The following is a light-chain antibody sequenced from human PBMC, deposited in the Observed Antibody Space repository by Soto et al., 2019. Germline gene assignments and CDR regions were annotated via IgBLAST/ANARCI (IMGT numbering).Light chain of an antibody. CDR1: QSVSSN. Sequence: EIVLTQSPGTLSLSPGERATLSCRASQSVSSNLAWYQQKLGQAPRLLIYGASNRATGIPDRFSGSGSGTDFTLTISRLEPEDFAVYYCQQYGSSGTFGQGTKVDIK. J-gene: IGKJ1*01. CDR3: QQYGSSGT. CDR2: GAS. V-gene: IGKV3-20*01.